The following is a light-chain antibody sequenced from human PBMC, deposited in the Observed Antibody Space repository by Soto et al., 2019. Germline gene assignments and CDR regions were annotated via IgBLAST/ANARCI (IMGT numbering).Light chain of an antibody. V-gene: IGKV3-20*01. CDR3: QQYGDSPWT. CDR1: QSVSSTY. CDR2: GAS. J-gene: IGKJ1*01. Sequence: EVVLTQSPGTLSLSPGDRATLSCRASQSVSSTYLAWFQQKPGQAPRLLIFGASSRATGIPHRFSGSGSGTDFTLTISRLEPEDFAVYYCQQYGDSPWTFGQGTKVEIK.